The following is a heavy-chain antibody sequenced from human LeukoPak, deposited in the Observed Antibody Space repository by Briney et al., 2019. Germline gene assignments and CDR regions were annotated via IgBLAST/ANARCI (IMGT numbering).Heavy chain of an antibody. D-gene: IGHD3-10*01. Sequence: PGRSLRLSCAASGFTFDDYAMQWVRQAPGKGLEWVSGISWNSGSIGYADSVKGRLTISRDNAKNSLYLQMNSLRAEDMALYYCAKGSMVRGVLGRDFDYWGQGTLVTVSS. CDR2: ISWNSGSI. CDR1: GFTFDDYA. J-gene: IGHJ4*02. CDR3: AKGSMVRGVLGRDFDY. V-gene: IGHV3-9*03.